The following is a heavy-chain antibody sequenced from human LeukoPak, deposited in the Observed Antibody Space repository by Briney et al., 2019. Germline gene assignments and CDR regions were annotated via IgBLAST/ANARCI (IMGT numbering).Heavy chain of an antibody. CDR1: GGSISSSSYY. J-gene: IGHJ4*02. CDR2: IYYSGST. D-gene: IGHD1-26*01. V-gene: IGHV4-39*01. Sequence: PSETLSLTXTVSGGSISSSSYYWGWIRQPPGKGLEWIGSIYYSGSTYYNPSLKSRVTISVDTSKNQFSLKLSSVTAADTAVYYCARLGRSYYLDYWGQRTLVTVSS. CDR3: ARLGRSYYLDY.